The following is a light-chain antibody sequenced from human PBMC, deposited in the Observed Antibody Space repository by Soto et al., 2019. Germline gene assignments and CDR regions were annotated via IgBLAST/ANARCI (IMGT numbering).Light chain of an antibody. CDR2: DDR. Sequence: SYVVTQPPSVSVAPGQTARITCGENNIGRKSVHWYQQKPGQVPVLVVYDDRDRPSGIPERFSGSNSGNTATLTITRVEAGDEADYYCQAWDSRTERGVFGGGTKVTVL. CDR3: QAWDSRTERGV. CDR1: NIGRKS. V-gene: IGLV3-21*02. J-gene: IGLJ3*02.